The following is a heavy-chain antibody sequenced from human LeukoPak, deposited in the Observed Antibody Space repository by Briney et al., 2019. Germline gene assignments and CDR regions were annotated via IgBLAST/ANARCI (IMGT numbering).Heavy chain of an antibody. Sequence: SKTLSLTCTVSGGSISSGAYCWTWIRQHPGRGLGWIGYIVHSGSTYYNPSVKSRVTMSVVTSRNHFYLNLTSGTAADTAAYYCARDQIHDDAFDIWGRGTMVTVSS. CDR1: GGSISSGAYC. V-gene: IGHV4-31*03. D-gene: IGHD5-18*01. J-gene: IGHJ3*02. CDR2: IVHSGST. CDR3: ARDQIHDDAFDI.